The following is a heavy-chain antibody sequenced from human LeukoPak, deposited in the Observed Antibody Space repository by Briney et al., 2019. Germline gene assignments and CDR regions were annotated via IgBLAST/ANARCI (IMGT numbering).Heavy chain of an antibody. J-gene: IGHJ4*02. CDR3: ARGFLSGSHYFDY. CDR2: INHSGST. CDR1: GGSFSGYY. V-gene: IGHV4-34*01. D-gene: IGHD1-26*01. Sequence: SETLSLTCAVYGGSFSGYYRSWIRQPPGKGLEWIGEINHSGSTNYNPSLKSRVTISVDTSKNQFSLKLSSVTAADTAVYYCARGFLSGSHYFDYWGQGTLVTVSS.